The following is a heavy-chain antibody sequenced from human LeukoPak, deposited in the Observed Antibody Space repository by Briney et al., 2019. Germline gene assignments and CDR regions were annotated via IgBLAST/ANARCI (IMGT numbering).Heavy chain of an antibody. D-gene: IGHD6-13*01. J-gene: IGHJ6*03. CDR2: ISWNSGSI. Sequence: GGSLRLSCAASGFTFDDYAMHWVRQAPGKGLEWVSGISWNSGSIGYADSVKGRFTISRDNSKNTLYLQMNSLRAEDTAVYYCARDSSSWLSGYYYMDVWGKGTTVTVSS. CDR3: ARDSSSWLSGYYYMDV. V-gene: IGHV3-9*01. CDR1: GFTFDDYA.